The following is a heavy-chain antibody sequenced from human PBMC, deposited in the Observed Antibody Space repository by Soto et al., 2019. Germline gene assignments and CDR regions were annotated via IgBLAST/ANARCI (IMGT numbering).Heavy chain of an antibody. CDR2: SRDKAQGYST. J-gene: IGHJ6*02. D-gene: IGHD6-19*01. CDR3: AKALYSSTYSRGMDV. V-gene: IGHV3-72*01. CDR1: GFTLSDHY. Sequence: EVQLVESGGGLVQPGGSLRLSCAGSGFTLSDHYIDWVRQAPGKGLEWVGRSRDKAQGYSTAYAASVKGRFTTSRDESKNSVYLQMNSLRAEDTAVYYCAKALYSSTYSRGMDVWGQGTTVTVSS.